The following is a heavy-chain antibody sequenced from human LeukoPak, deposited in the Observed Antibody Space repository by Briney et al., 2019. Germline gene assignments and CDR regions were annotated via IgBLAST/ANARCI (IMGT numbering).Heavy chain of an antibody. V-gene: IGHV3-7*01. J-gene: IGHJ6*03. CDR2: IKQDGSEK. CDR3: ARDRVAARQWGYYYYMDV. D-gene: IGHD6-6*01. CDR1: GFTFSSYW. Sequence: GGSLRLSCAASGFTFSSYWMSWVRQAPGKGLEWVANIKQDGSEKYYVDSVKGRFTISRDNAKNSLYLQMNSLRAEDTAVYYCARDRVAARQWGYYYYMDVWGKGTTVTVSS.